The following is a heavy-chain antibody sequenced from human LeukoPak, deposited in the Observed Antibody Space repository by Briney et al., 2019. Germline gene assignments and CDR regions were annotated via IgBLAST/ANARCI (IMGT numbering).Heavy chain of an antibody. D-gene: IGHD6-6*01. CDR2: IIAASGDT. CDR1: GYTFTNYA. Sequence: ASVKVSCKASGYTFTNYAIHWVRQAPGQRLEWIGWIIAASGDTKYSQEFQGRVTITRDTSASTAYMELSSLRSEDMAVYYCAGVRYSSSSYVANEFDYWGQGTLVTVSS. CDR3: AGVRYSSSSYVANEFDY. J-gene: IGHJ4*02. V-gene: IGHV1-3*03.